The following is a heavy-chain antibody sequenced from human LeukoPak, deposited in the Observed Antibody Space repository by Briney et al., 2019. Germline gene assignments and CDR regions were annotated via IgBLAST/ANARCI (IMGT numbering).Heavy chain of an antibody. J-gene: IGHJ4*02. V-gene: IGHV1-2*02. D-gene: IGHD1-26*01. CDR3: ARWPRIVGATFPLDY. CDR1: GYTFTGYY. CDR2: INPNSGGT. Sequence: GASVKVSCKASGYTFTGYYMHWVRQAPGQGLEWMGWINPNSGGTNYAQKFQGRVTMTRDTSISTAYMERSRLRSDDTAVYYWARWPRIVGATFPLDYWGQGTLVTVSS.